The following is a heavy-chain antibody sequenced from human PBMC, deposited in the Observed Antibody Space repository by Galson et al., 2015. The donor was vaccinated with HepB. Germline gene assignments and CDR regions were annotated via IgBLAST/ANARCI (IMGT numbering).Heavy chain of an antibody. J-gene: IGHJ6*02. CDR1: GYSFTSYW. CDR2: IYPDDSDT. V-gene: IGHV5-51*01. D-gene: IGHD6-13*01. CDR3: ARRSSSAAGGRGLDV. Sequence: QSGAEVKNPGDSLKISCKGSGYSFTSYWIAWVRQMPGKGLEWMGIIYPDDSDTRYSPSFQGQVTISADKSISTAYLQWSSLKASDTAMYYCARRSSSAAGGRGLDVWGQGTTVTVSS.